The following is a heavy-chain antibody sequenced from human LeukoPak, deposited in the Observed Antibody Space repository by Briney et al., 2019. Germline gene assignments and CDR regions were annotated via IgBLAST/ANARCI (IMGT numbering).Heavy chain of an antibody. Sequence: GGSLRLSRAPSGFAFSSYWMLWVRQVPGKGLVWVSRINGDGTMTNYADFAKGRFTISRDNTKNILYLQMNDLRVDDSAIYYCSRSQFDYWGQGVLVTVSS. CDR3: SRSQFDY. CDR1: GFAFSSYW. J-gene: IGHJ4*02. V-gene: IGHV3-74*01. CDR2: INGDGTMT.